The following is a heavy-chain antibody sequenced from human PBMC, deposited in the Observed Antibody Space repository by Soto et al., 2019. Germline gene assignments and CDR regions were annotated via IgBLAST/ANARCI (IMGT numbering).Heavy chain of an antibody. CDR3: ARRTYYDFWREYDY. CDR1: GFTFSSYW. J-gene: IGHJ4*02. Sequence: GGSLRLSCAASGFTFSSYWMSWVRQAPGKGLEWVANIKQDGSEKYYVDSVKGRFTISRDNAKNSLYLQMNSLRAEDTAVYYCARRTYYDFWREYDYWGQGTLVTVSS. CDR2: IKQDGSEK. V-gene: IGHV3-7*01. D-gene: IGHD3-3*01.